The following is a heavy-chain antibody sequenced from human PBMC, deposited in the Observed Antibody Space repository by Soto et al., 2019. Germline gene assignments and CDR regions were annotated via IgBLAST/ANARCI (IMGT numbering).Heavy chain of an antibody. CDR2: ISWNSGSI. J-gene: IGHJ6*02. Sequence: EVQLVESGGGLVQPGRSLRLSCAASGFTFDDYAMHWVRQAPGKGLEWVSGISWNSGSIGYADSVKGRFTISRDNAKNSLYLQMNSLRAEDTALYYCAKDYYSNYGMDVWGQGTTVTVSS. CDR3: AKDYYSNYGMDV. V-gene: IGHV3-9*01. CDR1: GFTFDDYA. D-gene: IGHD4-4*01.